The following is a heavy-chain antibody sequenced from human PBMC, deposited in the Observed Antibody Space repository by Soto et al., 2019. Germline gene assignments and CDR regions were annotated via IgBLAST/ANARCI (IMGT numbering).Heavy chain of an antibody. CDR3: GRGPVGGPRLRIPGLGH. J-gene: IGHJ4*02. CDR2: IWYDGSNK. D-gene: IGHD3-16*01. CDR1: GFTFSSYG. V-gene: IGHV3-33*01. Sequence: QVQLVESGGGVVQPGRSLRLSCAASGFTFSSYGMHWVRQAPGKGLEWVAVIWYDGSNKYYADSVKGRFTISRDNSKNTLDLQMNSLRAGDTGVYLRGRGPVGGPRLRIPGLGHRGQGTLVTVSS.